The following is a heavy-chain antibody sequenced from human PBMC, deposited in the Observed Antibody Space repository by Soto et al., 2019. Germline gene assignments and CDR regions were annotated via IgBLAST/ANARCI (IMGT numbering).Heavy chain of an antibody. V-gene: IGHV3-30-3*01. Sequence: QVQLVESGGGVVQPGGSLRLSCAASGFTFRNYAMHWVRQAPGKGLECLAVIAYDGSNAFYRDSVKGRFTISSENSKNQIYLHMNSLRSEDTGVYYCARGDREDILVVVGARPGEYGIDIWGQGTTVTVSS. CDR2: IAYDGSNA. J-gene: IGHJ6*02. D-gene: IGHD2-15*01. CDR3: ARGDREDILVVVGARPGEYGIDI. CDR1: GFTFRNYA.